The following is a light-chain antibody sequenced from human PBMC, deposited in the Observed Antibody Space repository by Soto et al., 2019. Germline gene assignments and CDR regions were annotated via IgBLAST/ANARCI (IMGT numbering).Light chain of an antibody. Sequence: HSALTQPASVSGSPGQSITISCTGTSSDVGLYDYVSWYRQHPGKAPQLMIYAVSNRPSGVSNRFSASKSGNTASLFISGLQAEDEADYYCSSYTSDSSYVFGSGTKVTVL. V-gene: IGLV2-14*01. J-gene: IGLJ1*01. CDR3: SSYTSDSSYV. CDR1: SSDVGLYDY. CDR2: AVS.